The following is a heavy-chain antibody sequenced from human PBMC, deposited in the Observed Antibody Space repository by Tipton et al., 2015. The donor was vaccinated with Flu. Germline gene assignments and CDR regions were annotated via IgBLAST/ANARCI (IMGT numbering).Heavy chain of an antibody. CDR1: GGSISSYY. Sequence: TLSLTCTVSGGSISSYYWSWIRQPPGKGLEWIGYIYYSGSTNYNPSLKSRVTISVDTSKNQFSLKLSSVTAADTAVYYCARELNYGMDVLGQGTTVTVSS. CDR3: ARELNYGMDV. V-gene: IGHV4-59*01. J-gene: IGHJ6*02. CDR2: IYYSGST.